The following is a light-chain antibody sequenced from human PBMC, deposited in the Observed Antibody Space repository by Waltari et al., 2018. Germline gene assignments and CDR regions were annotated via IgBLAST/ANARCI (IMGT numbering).Light chain of an antibody. CDR3: QQYGSSPRT. Sequence: TQSPSTLSASVGDRVTITCRASQSVSSSYLAWYQQKPGQAPRLLIDGASSRATGIPDRFSGSGSGTDFTLTISRLEPEDFAVYYCQQYGSSPRTFGQGTKVEIK. CDR2: GAS. CDR1: QSVSSSY. V-gene: IGKV3-20*01. J-gene: IGKJ1*01.